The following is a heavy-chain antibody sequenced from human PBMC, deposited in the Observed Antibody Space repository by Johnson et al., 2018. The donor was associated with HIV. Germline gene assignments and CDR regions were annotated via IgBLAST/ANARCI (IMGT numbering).Heavy chain of an antibody. CDR1: GFTFSDYY. CDR2: ISGSDGAI. CDR3: AKVFKVRVAGAFDI. V-gene: IGHV3-11*01. J-gene: IGHJ3*02. Sequence: QVQLVESGGGLVQPGGSLRLSCAASGFTFSDYYMSWIRQAPGKGLEWVSYISGSDGAIWYADSVKGRFTVSRDNAKNSCYLQMNSLRVEDTAEYYCAKVFKVRVAGAFDIWGQGTMVTVSS. D-gene: IGHD6-19*01.